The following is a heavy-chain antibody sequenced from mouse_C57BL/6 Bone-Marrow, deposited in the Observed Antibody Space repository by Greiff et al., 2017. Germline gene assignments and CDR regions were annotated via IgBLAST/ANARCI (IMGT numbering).Heavy chain of an antibody. D-gene: IGHD2-3*01. V-gene: IGHV1-26*01. J-gene: IGHJ3*01. CDR2: INPNNGGT. CDR3: ARFYDGYYPAWFAY. CDR1: GYTFTDYY. Sequence: VQLQQSGPELVKPGASVKISCKASGYTFTDYYMNWVKQSHGKSLEWIGDINPNNGGTSYNQKFKGKATLTVDKSSSTAYMEHRSLTSEDSAVYYCARFYDGYYPAWFAYWGQGTLVTVSA.